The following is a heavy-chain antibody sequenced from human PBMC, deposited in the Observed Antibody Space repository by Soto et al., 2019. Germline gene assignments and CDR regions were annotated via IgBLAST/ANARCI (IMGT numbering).Heavy chain of an antibody. V-gene: IGHV4-30-2*01. CDR2: IYHSGST. D-gene: IGHD5-12*01. Sequence: QLQLQESGSGLVKPSQTLSLTCAVSGGSISSGGYSWSWIRQPPGKGLEWIGYIYHSGSTYYNPALKSRATISVDRSKNQFSLKLRSVTAADTAVYYCARRRGFPYYYGMDVWGQGTTVTVSS. CDR1: GGSISSGGYS. CDR3: ARRRGFPYYYGMDV. J-gene: IGHJ6*02.